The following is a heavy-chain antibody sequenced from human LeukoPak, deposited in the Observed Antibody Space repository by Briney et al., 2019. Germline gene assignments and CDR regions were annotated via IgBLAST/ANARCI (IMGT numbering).Heavy chain of an antibody. J-gene: IGHJ4*02. Sequence: GGSLRLSCAASGFTFSSYGMHWVRQAPGKGLEWVAFIRYDGSNKYYADSVKGRFTISRDNSKNTLYLQMNSLRAEDTAVYYCAKDGGGYSSSYVYYFDYWGQGTLVTVSS. V-gene: IGHV3-30*02. D-gene: IGHD6-13*01. CDR3: AKDGGGYSSSYVYYFDY. CDR2: IRYDGSNK. CDR1: GFTFSSYG.